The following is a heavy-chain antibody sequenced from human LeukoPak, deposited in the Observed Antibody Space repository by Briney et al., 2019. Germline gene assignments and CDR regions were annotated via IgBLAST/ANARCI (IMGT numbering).Heavy chain of an antibody. Sequence: GGSLRLSCAASGFTFSSYAMTWVRQAPGKGLEWVSAISGSGGSTYYAASVKGRFTISRDNSKNTLYLQMNSLRAEDTAVYYCARSSHYDILTGYSEEDAFDIWGQGTMVTVSS. CDR3: ARSSHYDILTGYSEEDAFDI. CDR1: GFTFSSYA. J-gene: IGHJ3*02. D-gene: IGHD3-9*01. V-gene: IGHV3-23*01. CDR2: ISGSGGST.